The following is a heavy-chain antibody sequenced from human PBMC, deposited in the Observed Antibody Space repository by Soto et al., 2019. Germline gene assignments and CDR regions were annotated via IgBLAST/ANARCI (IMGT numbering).Heavy chain of an antibody. Sequence: GGSLRLSCAASGFTFSSYAMSWVRQAPGKGLEWVSAISGSGGSTYYADSVKGRFTISRDNSKNTLYLQMNSLRAEDTAVYYCAKGDPSIVVVVAAILPLDYWGQGTLVTVSS. J-gene: IGHJ4*02. CDR3: AKGDPSIVVVVAAILPLDY. D-gene: IGHD2-15*01. V-gene: IGHV3-23*01. CDR2: ISGSGGST. CDR1: GFTFSSYA.